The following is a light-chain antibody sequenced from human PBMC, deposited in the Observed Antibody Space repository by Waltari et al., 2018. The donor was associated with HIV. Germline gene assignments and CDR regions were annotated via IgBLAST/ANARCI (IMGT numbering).Light chain of an antibody. Sequence: DIVMTQFPDSLAVSLGERATINCKSSQSVLHSPNNKNYLAWYQQKPGQPPKLLIYWASTREFGVPDRFSGSGSGTDFTLTISSLQAEDVAVYYCQQYYSTPYTFGQGTKLEIK. J-gene: IGKJ2*01. CDR1: QSVLHSPNNKNY. CDR3: QQYYSTPYT. CDR2: WAS. V-gene: IGKV4-1*01.